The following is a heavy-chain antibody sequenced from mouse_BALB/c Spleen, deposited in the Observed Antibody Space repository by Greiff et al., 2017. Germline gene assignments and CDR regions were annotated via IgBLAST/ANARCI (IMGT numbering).Heavy chain of an antibody. D-gene: IGHD2-4*01. Sequence: VKLMESGPGLVAPSQSLSITCTVSGFSLTSYGVHWVRQPPGKGLEWLGVIWAGGSTNYNSALMSRLSISKDNSKSQVFLKMNSLQTDDTAMYYCAREELRRTPWFAYWGQGTLVTVSA. CDR3: AREELRRTPWFAY. V-gene: IGHV2-9*02. J-gene: IGHJ3*01. CDR1: GFSLTSYG. CDR2: IWAGGST.